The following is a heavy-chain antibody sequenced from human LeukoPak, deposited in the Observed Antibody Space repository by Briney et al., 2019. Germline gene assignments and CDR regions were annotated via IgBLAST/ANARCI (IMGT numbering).Heavy chain of an antibody. CDR1: GFTFSSYA. Sequence: GGSLRLSCAASGFTFSSYAMSGVRDAPGGGGEGLSGISGSGGNTYYAASAKGRFTISRDNSKNTLYLQMKSLRAEDTAVFYCAALVREGNFDYWGQGTLVTVSS. J-gene: IGHJ4*02. CDR2: ISGSGGNT. D-gene: IGHD3-10*01. CDR3: AALVREGNFDY. V-gene: IGHV3-23*01.